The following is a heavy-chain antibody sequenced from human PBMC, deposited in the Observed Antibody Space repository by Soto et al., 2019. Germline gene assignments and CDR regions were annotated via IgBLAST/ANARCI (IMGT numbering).Heavy chain of an antibody. Sequence: ASVKVSCKASGYIFTGYYMHWVRQAPGQGLEWMGWINPNSGDTNYAQKFQGWVTMTRDTSISTGYMELSRLTFDDTAVYYCARGSRIAVAGNPFSDYWGQGTLVTVSS. D-gene: IGHD6-19*01. CDR1: GYIFTGYY. V-gene: IGHV1-2*04. CDR2: INPNSGDT. CDR3: ARGSRIAVAGNPFSDY. J-gene: IGHJ4*02.